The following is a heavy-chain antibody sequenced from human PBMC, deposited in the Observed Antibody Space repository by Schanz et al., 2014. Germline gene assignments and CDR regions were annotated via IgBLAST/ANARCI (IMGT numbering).Heavy chain of an antibody. CDR2: ISRSSSTI. CDR1: GFTFSNYN. V-gene: IGHV3-48*02. CDR3: ATETYSSSWCFDY. D-gene: IGHD6-13*01. Sequence: EVQLVESGGGLVQPGGSLRLSCAASGFTFSNYNMNWVRQAPGKGLEWVSYISRSSSTIYYTDSVKGQFTISRDNAKNSVFLQMNGLRDEDTAVYYCATETYSSSWCFDYWGQGTLVTVSS. J-gene: IGHJ4*02.